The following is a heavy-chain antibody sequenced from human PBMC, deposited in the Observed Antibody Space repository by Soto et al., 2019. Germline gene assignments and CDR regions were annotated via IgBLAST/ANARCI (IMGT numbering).Heavy chain of an antibody. CDR2: INPANGNT. Sequence: QVQLVQSGAEVKKPGASVNISCQASGFTFSDTLINWVRQGPGQRLEWMGWINPANGNTRYSESFQGRVTISSLSSASTAYVALSDLTSEDTAVYYSARNILSVGPRANDAFDVWCQGTMITVSS. V-gene: IGHV1-3*01. CDR1: GFTFSDTL. D-gene: IGHD2-8*02. CDR3: ARNILSVGPRANDAFDV. J-gene: IGHJ3*01.